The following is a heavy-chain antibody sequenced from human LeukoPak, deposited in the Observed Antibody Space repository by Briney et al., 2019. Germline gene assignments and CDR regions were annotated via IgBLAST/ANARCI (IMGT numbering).Heavy chain of an antibody. CDR1: GGTFSSYA. Sequence: ASVKVSCKASGGTFSSYAISWVRQAPGQGLEWMGIINPSGGSTSYAQKFQGRVTMTRDTSTSTVYMELSSLRSEDTAVYYCARDRDYYDSSTPGYWGQGTLVTVSS. V-gene: IGHV1-46*01. CDR2: INPSGGST. J-gene: IGHJ4*02. CDR3: ARDRDYYDSSTPGY. D-gene: IGHD3-22*01.